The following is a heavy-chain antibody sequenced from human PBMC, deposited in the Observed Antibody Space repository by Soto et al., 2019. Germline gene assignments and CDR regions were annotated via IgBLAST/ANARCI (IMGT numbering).Heavy chain of an antibody. CDR3: ARDRGTGFCTGGSCYSGYYYYTMDV. CDR1: GGSISSGYH. D-gene: IGHD2-15*01. Sequence: TSETLSLTCTVSGGSISSGYHWAWIRQPPGVRLGWGASIYPTGTTYYNPSLTSRVTISVDTSKNQFSLKLTSVTAADTAVYYCARDRGTGFCTGGSCYSGYYYYTMDVWGQGTTVTVSS. J-gene: IGHJ6*02. V-gene: IGHV4-38-2*02. CDR2: IYPTGTT.